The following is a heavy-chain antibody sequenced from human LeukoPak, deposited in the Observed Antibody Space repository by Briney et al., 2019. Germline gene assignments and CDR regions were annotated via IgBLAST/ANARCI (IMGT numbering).Heavy chain of an antibody. D-gene: IGHD5-18*01. CDR3: ARVLGYSYGPAPDY. Sequence: GGSLRLSCAASGFSFSNYGMHWVRQAPGKGLEYVSVISSSGGDTYYADSVKGRFTISRDNSKNTLYLQMGSLRAEDMAVYYCARVLGYSYGPAPDYWGQGTLVTVSS. V-gene: IGHV3-64*02. CDR2: ISSSGGDT. CDR1: GFSFSNYG. J-gene: IGHJ4*02.